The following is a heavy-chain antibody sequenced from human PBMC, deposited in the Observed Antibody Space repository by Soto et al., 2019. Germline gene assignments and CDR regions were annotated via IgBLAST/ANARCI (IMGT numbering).Heavy chain of an antibody. CDR1: GFSLTNSGVG. J-gene: IGHJ5*02. D-gene: IGHD1-26*01. Sequence: QITLKESGPTLVEPTQTLTLTCSFSGFSLTNSGVGVGWFRQAPGKALECLGIIYWDNDRRYNPSLKTILTIKKATSKNQVVLSMTYLEPVDTGTYYCAHRVSCSAWDGGWFDPWGQGTPVTVS. CDR2: IYWDNDR. V-gene: IGHV2-5*02. CDR3: AHRVSCSAWDGGWFDP.